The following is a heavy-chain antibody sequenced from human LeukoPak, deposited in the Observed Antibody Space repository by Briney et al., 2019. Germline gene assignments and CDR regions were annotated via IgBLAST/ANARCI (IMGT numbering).Heavy chain of an antibody. V-gene: IGHV3-30*02. J-gene: IGHJ6*03. CDR1: GFTFSSYG. D-gene: IGHD2-15*01. Sequence: GGSLRLSCAASGFTFSSYGMHWVRQAPGKGLEWVAFIRYDGSNKYYADSVKGRFTISRDNSKNTLYLQMNSLRAEDTAIYYCAKNGDRGAYCSGGTCYPYYYYYMDVWGKGTTVTISS. CDR2: IRYDGSNK. CDR3: AKNGDRGAYCSGGTCYPYYYYYMDV.